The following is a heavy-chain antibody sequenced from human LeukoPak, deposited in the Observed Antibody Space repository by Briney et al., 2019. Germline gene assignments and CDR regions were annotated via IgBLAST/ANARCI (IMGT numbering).Heavy chain of an antibody. CDR3: ARVTNYYDSSGYYRVFDY. CDR1: GFTFSSYE. D-gene: IGHD3-22*01. V-gene: IGHV3-48*03. CDR2: ISSSGSTI. J-gene: IGHJ4*02. Sequence: GGSLRLSCAPSGFTFSSYEMNWVRQAPGKGLEWVSYISSSGSTIYYADSVKGRFTISRDNAKNSLYLQMNSLRAEDTAVYYCARVTNYYDSSGYYRVFDYWGQGTLVTVSS.